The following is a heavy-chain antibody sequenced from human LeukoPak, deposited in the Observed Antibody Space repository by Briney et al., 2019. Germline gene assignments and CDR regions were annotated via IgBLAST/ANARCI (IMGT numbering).Heavy chain of an antibody. V-gene: IGHV4-39*07. Sequence: PSETLSLTCTVSGASISTNSYYWGWIRQPPGKGLEWIGSIYYSGSTYYNPSLKSRVTISIDTSKNQFSLRLRSVTAADTAVYYCAREILYDSTGYYLWGQGTAVTVSS. CDR2: IYYSGST. CDR1: GASISTNSYY. J-gene: IGHJ4*02. CDR3: AREILYDSTGYYL. D-gene: IGHD3-22*01.